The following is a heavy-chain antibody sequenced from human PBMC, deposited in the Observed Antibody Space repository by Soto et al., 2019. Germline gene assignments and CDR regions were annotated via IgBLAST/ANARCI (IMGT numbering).Heavy chain of an antibody. Sequence: SETLSLTCTVSGGSISSSTYYWGWMRQPPGKGLEWIASFFIGGNTYYNPSLKSRVTISVDTSKNQFSLKLSSVTAADTAVYYCARPTYNSGSPFDYWGQGTLVTVS. CDR1: GGSISSSTYY. D-gene: IGHD1-20*01. V-gene: IGHV4-39*07. CDR2: FFIGGNT. CDR3: ARPTYNSGSPFDY. J-gene: IGHJ4*02.